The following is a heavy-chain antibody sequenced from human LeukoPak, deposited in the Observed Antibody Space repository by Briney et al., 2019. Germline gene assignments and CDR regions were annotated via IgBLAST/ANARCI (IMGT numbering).Heavy chain of an antibody. Sequence: SQTLSLTCVLSGDSVSSNIATWTWIRQSPSRGLEWLGRTYYRSQWYDDYAVSVRSLITINPDTSKNQFSLQLSSVTPEDTAVYFCARERSSWYYLDYWGQGMLVTVSS. CDR3: ARERSSWYYLDY. V-gene: IGHV6-1*01. J-gene: IGHJ4*02. D-gene: IGHD6-13*01. CDR2: TYYRSQWYD. CDR1: GDSVSSNIAT.